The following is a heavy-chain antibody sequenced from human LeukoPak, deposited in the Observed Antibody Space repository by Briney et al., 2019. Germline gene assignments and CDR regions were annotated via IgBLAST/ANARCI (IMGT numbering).Heavy chain of an antibody. D-gene: IGHD2-21*01. CDR3: ARDESDFSKEAY. Sequence: SETLSLTCSVSGGSISSYYWSWIRQPPGKGLEWIGYIYYSGSTNYNPSLKSRVTISVDTSKNQFSLNLYSVTAADTAMYYCARDESDFSKEAYWGQGTLVIVSS. J-gene: IGHJ4*02. V-gene: IGHV4-59*12. CDR1: GGSISSYY. CDR2: IYYSGST.